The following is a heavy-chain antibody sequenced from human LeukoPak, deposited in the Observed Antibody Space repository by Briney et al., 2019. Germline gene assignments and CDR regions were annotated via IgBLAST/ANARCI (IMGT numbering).Heavy chain of an antibody. J-gene: IGHJ4*02. CDR1: GGSISSGGYY. D-gene: IGHD1-26*01. CDR2: IYYSGST. Sequence: PSETLSLTCTVSGGSISSGGYYWSWIRQHPGKGLEWIGYIYYSGSTYYNPSLKSRVTISVDTSKNQFSLKLSSVTAADTAVYYCARDSGPGGSPDYWGQGTPVTVSS. CDR3: ARDSGPGGSPDY. V-gene: IGHV4-31*03.